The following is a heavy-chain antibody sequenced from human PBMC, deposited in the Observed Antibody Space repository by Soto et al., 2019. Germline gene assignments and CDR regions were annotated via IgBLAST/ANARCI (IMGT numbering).Heavy chain of an antibody. CDR3: ARVGERWQYIDWFYYLDY. CDR2: IYYSGST. CDR1: GGSTNCYY. V-gene: IGHV4-59*01. Sequence: SETLSLTCTVSGGSTNCYYWSWIRQPPGKGLEWIGYIYYSGSTKYNPSLRSRVTMSVDTSKNQFSLKLTSVTAADTAVYYCARVGERWQYIDWFYYLDYWGQGTRATVYS. J-gene: IGHJ4*02. D-gene: IGHD3-9*01.